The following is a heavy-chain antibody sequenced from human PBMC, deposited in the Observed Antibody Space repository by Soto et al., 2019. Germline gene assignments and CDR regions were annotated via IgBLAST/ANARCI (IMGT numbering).Heavy chain of an antibody. V-gene: IGHV3-23*01. Sequence: HPGGSLRLSCAASGFTFSSYAMSWVCQAPGKGLEWVSGIGGSGDYTYYADSVKGRFTISRDNSKNTLYLQMNSLRAEDTAVYYCAKGPSLRYFDYWGPGTLVTVSS. J-gene: IGHJ4*02. CDR2: IGGSGDYT. CDR3: AKGPSLRYFDY. D-gene: IGHD6-6*01. CDR1: GFTFSSYA.